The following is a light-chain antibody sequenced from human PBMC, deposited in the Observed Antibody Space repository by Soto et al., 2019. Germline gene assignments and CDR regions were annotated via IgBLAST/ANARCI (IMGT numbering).Light chain of an antibody. Sequence: QSVLTQPASVSGSPGQSIAISCTGTFSDVGGYDYVSWYQQHPDKAPKLMIYDVTKRPSGVPDRFSGSKSGNSASLTITGLQAEDEADYYCQSYDNSLTDYYVFGTGTKVTVL. V-gene: IGLV2-14*03. CDR3: QSYDNSLTDYYV. J-gene: IGLJ1*01. CDR1: FSDVGGYDY. CDR2: DVT.